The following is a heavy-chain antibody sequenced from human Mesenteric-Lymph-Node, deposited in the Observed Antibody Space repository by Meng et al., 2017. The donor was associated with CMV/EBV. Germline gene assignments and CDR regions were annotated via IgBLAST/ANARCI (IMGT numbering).Heavy chain of an antibody. Sequence: SGFPFSSSGMPWLRQTPGKGLEWVSVIYSGGGGAYYADSVKGRFIISRDNSKNTLCLQMNSLRAEDTAVYYCAKDRVAAQVGYYFDYWGQGTLVTVSS. CDR2: IYSGGGGA. D-gene: IGHD6-13*01. V-gene: IGHV3-23*03. CDR1: GFPFSSSG. J-gene: IGHJ4*02. CDR3: AKDRVAAQVGYYFDY.